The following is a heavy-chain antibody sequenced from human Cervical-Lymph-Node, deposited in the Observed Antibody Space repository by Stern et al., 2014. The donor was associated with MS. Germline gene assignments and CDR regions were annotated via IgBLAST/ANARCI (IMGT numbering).Heavy chain of an antibody. CDR1: GDTLSEIS. Sequence: QVQLVQSGAEVKKPGASVKVSCKVSGDTLSEISMHWVRQAPGKGLEWMGGFDPQHGETLYAQKFQGRVTMAEDRSTDTAYMELSSLRSEDTAMYYCATHRGRVTYYYGMDVWGQGTTVTVSS. J-gene: IGHJ6*02. CDR3: ATHRGRVTYYYGMDV. CDR2: FDPQHGET. D-gene: IGHD2-21*02. V-gene: IGHV1-24*01.